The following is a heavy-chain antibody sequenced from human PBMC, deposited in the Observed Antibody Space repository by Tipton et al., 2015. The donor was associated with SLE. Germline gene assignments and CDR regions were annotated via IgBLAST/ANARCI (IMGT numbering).Heavy chain of an antibody. V-gene: IGHV4-59*12. CDR1: GGSISSYY. CDR3: ARVGWDLLWFGEYQPHNWFDP. D-gene: IGHD3-10*01. CDR2: IYYIGST. Sequence: TLSLTCTVSGGSISSYYWNWIRQPPGKGLEWIGYIYYIGSTYYNPSLKSRVTISVDTSKNQFSLKLSSVTAADTAVYYCARVGWDLLWFGEYQPHNWFDPWGQGTLVTVSS. J-gene: IGHJ5*02.